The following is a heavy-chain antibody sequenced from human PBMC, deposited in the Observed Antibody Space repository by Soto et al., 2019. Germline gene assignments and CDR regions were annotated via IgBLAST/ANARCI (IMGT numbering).Heavy chain of an antibody. V-gene: IGHV1-18*01. CDR1: GYTFTDSA. Sequence: GASVKVSCKASGYTFTDSAVNWVRQAPGQGLEWMGWISAYNGNTNYAQKLQGRVTMTTDTSTSTAYMELRSLRSDDTAVYYCARLESYPPTPNDYWGQGTLVTVSS. J-gene: IGHJ4*02. D-gene: IGHD3-3*01. CDR2: ISAYNGNT. CDR3: ARLESYPPTPNDY.